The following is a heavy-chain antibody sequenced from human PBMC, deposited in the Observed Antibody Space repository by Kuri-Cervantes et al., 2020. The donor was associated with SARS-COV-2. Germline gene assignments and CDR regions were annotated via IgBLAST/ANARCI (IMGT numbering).Heavy chain of an antibody. CDR2: LTNDGGDA. Sequence: LSLTCVASGFTFSSYWMHWVRQAPGKGLVWVSRLTNDGGDAIFADSVKGRFTISRDNAKNMLYLYMNSLRADDTAVYYCARDSMTTRDFDYWGQGTLVTVSS. J-gene: IGHJ4*02. V-gene: IGHV3-74*01. CDR3: ARDSMTTRDFDY. D-gene: IGHD4-11*01. CDR1: GFTFSSYW.